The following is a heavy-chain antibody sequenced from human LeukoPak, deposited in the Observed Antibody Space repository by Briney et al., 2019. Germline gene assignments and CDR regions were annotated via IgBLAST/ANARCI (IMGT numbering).Heavy chain of an antibody. V-gene: IGHV3-64*04. CDR3: ARASNGGFDY. D-gene: IGHD2-8*01. CDR2: ISSNGGST. J-gene: IGHJ4*02. CDR1: GFTFSNYA. Sequence: GGSLRLSCSASGFTFSNYAMHWVRQAPGKGLEYVSAISSNGGSTYYADSVKGRFTISRDNSKNTLYLQMNSLRAEDTAVYYCARASNGGFDYWGQGTLVTVSS.